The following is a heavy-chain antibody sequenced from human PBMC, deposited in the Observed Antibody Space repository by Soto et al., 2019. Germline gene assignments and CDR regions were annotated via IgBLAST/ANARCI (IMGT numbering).Heavy chain of an antibody. CDR3: TRRTSGYFGE. CDR2: ILSDYNT. CDR1: GFTFSDYT. V-gene: IGHV3-23*03. J-gene: IGHJ4*02. Sequence: EVQLLESGGGLVQPGGSLTLSCAASGFTFSDYTMSWVRQAPGKVLECISVILSDYNTYYADSVRGRFTISRDNSKNTLYLETNSVRAEDKGVYYCTRRTSGYFGEWGQGALVTVSS. D-gene: IGHD6-19*01.